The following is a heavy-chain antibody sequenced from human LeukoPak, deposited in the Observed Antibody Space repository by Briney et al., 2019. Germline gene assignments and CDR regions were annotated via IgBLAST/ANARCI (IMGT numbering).Heavy chain of an antibody. J-gene: IGHJ4*02. CDR1: GFTFSNAW. D-gene: IGHD6-19*01. V-gene: IGHV3-15*01. CDR2: IKSKTDGGTT. Sequence: KTGGSLRLSCAASGFTFSNAWMSWVRQAPGKGLEWVGRIKSKTDGGTTDYAAPVKGRFTISRDYSKNTLYLQMNSLKTEDTAVYYCTTDRLAVAAFDYWGQGTLVTVSS. CDR3: TTDRLAVAAFDY.